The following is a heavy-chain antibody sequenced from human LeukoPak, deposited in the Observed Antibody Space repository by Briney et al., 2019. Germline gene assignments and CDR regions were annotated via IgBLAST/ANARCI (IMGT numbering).Heavy chain of an antibody. CDR1: GFTFSSYA. CDR2: ISGSGGST. CDR3: AKYKQQLVRTNYFDY. Sequence: GGSLRLCCAASGFTFSSYAMSWVRQAPGKGLEWVSAISGSGGSTYYADSVKGRFTISRDNSKNTLYLQMNSLRAEDTAVYYCAKYKQQLVRTNYFDYWGQGTLVTVSS. D-gene: IGHD6-13*01. V-gene: IGHV3-23*01. J-gene: IGHJ4*02.